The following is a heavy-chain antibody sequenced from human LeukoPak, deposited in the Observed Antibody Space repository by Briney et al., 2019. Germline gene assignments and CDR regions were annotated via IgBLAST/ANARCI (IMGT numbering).Heavy chain of an antibody. CDR1: GYTFTGYY. Sequence: ASVKVSCTASGYTFTGYYMHWVREAPGHGLEWLGWINPNSSGTNYPQKFQSRVTKTRDTSISTAYMERGRLRSDDTAVYYCANNFDYWGEGALLTVSS. J-gene: IGHJ4*02. CDR3: ANNFDY. CDR2: INPNSSGT. V-gene: IGHV1-2*02.